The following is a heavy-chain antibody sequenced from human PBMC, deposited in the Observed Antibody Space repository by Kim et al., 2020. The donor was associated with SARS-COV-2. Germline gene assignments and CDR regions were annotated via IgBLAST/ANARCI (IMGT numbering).Heavy chain of an antibody. CDR3: AKGYYDSSGYSYGFHI. CDR2: LSGSGGST. J-gene: IGHJ3*02. D-gene: IGHD3-22*01. CDR1: GFTFSSYT. Sequence: GGSLRLSCAASGFTFSSYTMNWVRQAPGKGLEWVSALSGSGGSTYYADSVKGRFTISRDNSKNTLYLQMNSLRAEDTAVYYCAKGYYDSSGYSYGFHIWGQGTMVTVSA. V-gene: IGHV3-23*01.